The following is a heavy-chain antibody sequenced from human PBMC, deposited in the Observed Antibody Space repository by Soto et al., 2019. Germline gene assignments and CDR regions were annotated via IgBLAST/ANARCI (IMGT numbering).Heavy chain of an antibody. D-gene: IGHD3-3*01. Sequence: ASVKVSCKASGYTFTSYYMHWVRQAPGQGLEWMGRINANSGNTNYAQKLQGRVTMTTDTSTSTAYMELRSLRSDDTAVYYCARGSSYYDFWSGTTRGAFDIWGQGTMVTVSS. CDR3: ARGSSYYDFWSGTTRGAFDI. CDR1: GYTFTSYY. V-gene: IGHV1-18*04. CDR2: INANSGNT. J-gene: IGHJ3*02.